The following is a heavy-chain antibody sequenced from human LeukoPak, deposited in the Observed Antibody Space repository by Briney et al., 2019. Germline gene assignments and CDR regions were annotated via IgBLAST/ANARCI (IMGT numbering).Heavy chain of an antibody. CDR1: GGSISSYY. D-gene: IGHD3-22*01. CDR2: IYYSGST. CDR3: TSYYYDSSGYYNFDY. V-gene: IGHV4-59*01. J-gene: IGHJ4*02. Sequence: SETLSLTCTVSGGSISSYYWSWTRQPPGKGLEWIGYIYYSGSTNYNPSLKSRVTISVDTSKNQFSLKLSSVTAADTAVYYCTSYYYDSSGYYNFDYWGQGTLVTVSS.